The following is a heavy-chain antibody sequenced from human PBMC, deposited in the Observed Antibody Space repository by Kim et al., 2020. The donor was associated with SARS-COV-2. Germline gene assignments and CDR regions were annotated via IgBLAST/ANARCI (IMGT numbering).Heavy chain of an antibody. V-gene: IGHV3-9*01. J-gene: IGHJ4*02. CDR2: LSWNSGSI. D-gene: IGHD3-9*01. Sequence: GGSLRLSCAASGFTFDDYAMHWVRQAPGKGLEWVSGLSWNSGSIGYADSVKGRFTISRDNAKNSLYLQMNSLRAEDTALYYFAKDALRLTGYYTFDYWGQGTLVTVSS. CDR3: AKDALRLTGYYTFDY. CDR1: GFTFDDYA.